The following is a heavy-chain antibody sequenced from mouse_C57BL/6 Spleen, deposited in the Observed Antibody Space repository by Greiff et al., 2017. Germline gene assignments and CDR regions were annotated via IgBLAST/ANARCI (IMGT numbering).Heavy chain of an antibody. D-gene: IGHD1-1*01. J-gene: IGHJ1*03. CDR2: IAPNSGGT. V-gene: IGHV1-72*01. CDR1: GYTFTSYW. Sequence: VQLQQPGAELVKPGASVKLSCKASGYTFTSYWMHWVQPRPGRGLEGIGRIAPNSGGTKYNEKVKSKATLIVDKPASTAYMQLSSLTSERSAVYYCASHYYCSSHNGYCDVWGTGTTVTVSS. CDR3: ASHYYCSSHNGYCDV.